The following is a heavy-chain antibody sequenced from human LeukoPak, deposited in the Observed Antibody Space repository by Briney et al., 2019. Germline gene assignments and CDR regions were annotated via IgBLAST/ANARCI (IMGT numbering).Heavy chain of an antibody. Sequence: ASVKVSCKASGYTFTSYDINWVRQATGQGLEWMGWMNPNSGNTGYAQKFQGRVTMTRNTSISTAYMELSSLRSEDTAVYYCARDLVVVVAATGVSAFDIWGQGTMVTVSS. CDR1: GYTFTSYD. J-gene: IGHJ3*02. D-gene: IGHD2-15*01. CDR2: MNPNSGNT. V-gene: IGHV1-8*01. CDR3: ARDLVVVVAATGVSAFDI.